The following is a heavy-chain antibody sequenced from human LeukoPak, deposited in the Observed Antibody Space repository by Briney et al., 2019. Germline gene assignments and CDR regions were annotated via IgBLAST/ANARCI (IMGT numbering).Heavy chain of an antibody. CDR2: LSASGGTT. D-gene: IGHD2-2*01. CDR1: GFTFSSYA. V-gene: IGHV3-23*01. J-gene: IGHJ5*02. Sequence: GGSLRLSCATSGFTFSSYAMSWVRQAPGKGLEWVSSLSASGGTTYYADSVKGRFTISRDNSKNTLYLQMYSLRAEDSAVYYCAKDPREYCSSTSCPNWFDPWGQGTLVTVSS. CDR3: AKDPREYCSSTSCPNWFDP.